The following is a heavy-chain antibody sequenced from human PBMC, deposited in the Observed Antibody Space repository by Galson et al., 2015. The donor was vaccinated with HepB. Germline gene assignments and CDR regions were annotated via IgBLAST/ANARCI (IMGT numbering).Heavy chain of an antibody. V-gene: IGHV3-21*01. CDR3: ARDAGYSSRWFPSDYYGMDV. J-gene: IGHJ6*02. Sequence: SLRLSCAASGFTFSSYSMNWVRQAPGKGLEWVSSISSSSSYIYYADSVKGRFTISRDNAKNSLYLQMNSLRAEDTAVYYCARDAGYSSRWFPSDYYGMDVWGQGTTVTVSS. CDR1: GFTFSSYS. CDR2: ISSSSSYI. D-gene: IGHD6-13*01.